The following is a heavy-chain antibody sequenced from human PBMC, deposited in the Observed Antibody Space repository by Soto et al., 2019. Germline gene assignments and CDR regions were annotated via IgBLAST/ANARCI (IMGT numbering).Heavy chain of an antibody. V-gene: IGHV3-23*01. J-gene: IGHJ4*02. CDR3: AKESSGVVAATDYFDY. CDR1: GFTFSSYA. Sequence: GGSLRLSCAASGFTFSSYAMSWVRQAPGKGLEWVSAISGSCGSTYYADSVKGRFTISRDNSKNTLYLQMNSLRAEDTAVYYCAKESSGVVAATDYFDYWGQGTLVTVSS. CDR2: ISGSCGST. D-gene: IGHD2-15*01.